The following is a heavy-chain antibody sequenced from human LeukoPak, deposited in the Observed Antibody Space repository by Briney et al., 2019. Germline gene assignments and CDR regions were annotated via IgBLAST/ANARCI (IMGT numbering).Heavy chain of an antibody. Sequence: GASVKVSCKASGYTFIGYYMHWVRQAPGQGLEWMGWINPNSGATNYAQKFQGRVTMTRDTSISTAYMELRRLTSDDTAVYYCASAHDGSGMQKRGYHYYYYVDVWGEGTTVTISS. CDR3: ASAHDGSGMQKRGYHYYYYVDV. D-gene: IGHD3-10*01. J-gene: IGHJ6*03. CDR2: INPNSGAT. V-gene: IGHV1-2*02. CDR1: GYTFIGYY.